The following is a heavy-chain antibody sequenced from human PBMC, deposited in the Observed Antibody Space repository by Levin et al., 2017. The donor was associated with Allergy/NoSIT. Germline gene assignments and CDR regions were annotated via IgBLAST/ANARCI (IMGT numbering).Heavy chain of an antibody. Sequence: GASVKVSCKASGYTFTSYDINWVRQATGQGLEWMGWMNPNSGNTGYAQKFQGRVTMTRNTSISTAYMELSSLRSEDTAVYYCARSPPQYDFWSGYFPNYYYYGMDVWGQGTTVTVSS. J-gene: IGHJ6*02. CDR3: ARSPPQYDFWSGYFPNYYYYGMDV. D-gene: IGHD3-3*01. CDR1: GYTFTSYD. CDR2: MNPNSGNT. V-gene: IGHV1-8*01.